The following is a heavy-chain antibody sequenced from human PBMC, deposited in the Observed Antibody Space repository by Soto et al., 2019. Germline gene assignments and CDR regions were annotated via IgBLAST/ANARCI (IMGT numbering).Heavy chain of an antibody. Sequence: PSETLSLTCTVSGGSISGNYWSWIRQPPGKGLEWIGYIHNSGSTNYNPSLKSRVTISVGTSNNQFSLNLRSVTAADSAVYYCARVARGSGSFGLDYWGQGTLVTVSS. CDR1: GGSISGNY. J-gene: IGHJ4*02. CDR3: ARVARGSGSFGLDY. V-gene: IGHV4-59*01. D-gene: IGHD3-10*01. CDR2: IHNSGST.